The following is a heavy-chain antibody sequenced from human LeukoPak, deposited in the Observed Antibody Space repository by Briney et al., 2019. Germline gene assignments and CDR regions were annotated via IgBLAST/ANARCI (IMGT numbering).Heavy chain of an antibody. V-gene: IGHV3-48*04. D-gene: IGHD3-22*01. Sequence: GGSLRLSCAASGFTFSSYSMNWVRQAPGKGLEWISYYAASVKGRFTISRDNARNSLYLQMNSLRAEDTAVYYCARGLHFRLYDSSDLYPYWGRGTLVTASS. CDR3: ARGLHFRLYDSSDLYPY. J-gene: IGHJ4*02. CDR1: GFTFSSYS.